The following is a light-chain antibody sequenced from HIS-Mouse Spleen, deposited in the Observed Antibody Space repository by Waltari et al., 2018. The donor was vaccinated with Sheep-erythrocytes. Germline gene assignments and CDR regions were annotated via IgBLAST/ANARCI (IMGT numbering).Light chain of an antibody. CDR1: QSLLHSNGCNY. CDR3: MQALQTPIFT. J-gene: IGKJ3*01. V-gene: IGKV2-28*01. CDR2: LGS. Sequence: DIVMTQSPLSLPVTPGEPASISCRSSQSLLHSNGCNYLDWYLQKPGQSPQPLIYLGSNRAAGVPDRFSGSGSGTDFTLKISRVEAEDVGVYYCMQALQTPIFTFGPGTKVDIK.